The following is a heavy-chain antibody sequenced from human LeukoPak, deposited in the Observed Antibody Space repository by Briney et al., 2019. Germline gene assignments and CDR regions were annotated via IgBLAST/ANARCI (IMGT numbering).Heavy chain of an antibody. D-gene: IGHD3-10*01. CDR1: GFTVSSNY. J-gene: IGHJ3*02. V-gene: IGHV3-53*01. CDR2: IYSSGST. CDR3: ARSGSGRWEFDI. Sequence: PPGGSLRLSCAASGFTVSSNYMSWVRQAPGKGLEWVSVIYSSGSTHYADSVKGRFSISRENSKNTLNLQMNSLRAEDTAVYYCARSGSGRWEFDIWGQGTMVTVSS.